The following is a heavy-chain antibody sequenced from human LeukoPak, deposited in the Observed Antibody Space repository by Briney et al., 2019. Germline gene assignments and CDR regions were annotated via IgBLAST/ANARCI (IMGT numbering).Heavy chain of an antibody. CDR1: GGSVSSTTYY. CDR2: IDYSGST. V-gene: IGHV4-39*01. Sequence: ASETLSLTCTVSGGSVSSTTYYWSWIRQPPGKGLEWIASIDYSGSTYYNPSLKSRVTISVDTSENQFSLKLSSVTAADTAVYYCARYVVYGSGKYYFDYWGQGTLVTVSS. CDR3: ARYVVYGSGKYYFDY. D-gene: IGHD3-10*01. J-gene: IGHJ4*02.